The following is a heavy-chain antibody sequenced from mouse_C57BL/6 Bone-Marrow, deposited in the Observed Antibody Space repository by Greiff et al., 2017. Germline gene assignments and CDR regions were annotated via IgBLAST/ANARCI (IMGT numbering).Heavy chain of an antibody. J-gene: IGHJ1*03. V-gene: IGHV1-82*01. D-gene: IGHD1-1*01. CDR2: IYPGDGDT. CDR1: GYAFSSSW. Sequence: QVQLQQSGPELVKPGASVKISCKASGYAFSSSWMNWVKQRPGKGLEWIGRIYPGDGDTNYNGKFKGKATLTADKSSSTAYMQLSSLTSEDSAVYFCARKVHYYGSSYWYFDVWGTGTTVTVSS. CDR3: ARKVHYYGSSYWYFDV.